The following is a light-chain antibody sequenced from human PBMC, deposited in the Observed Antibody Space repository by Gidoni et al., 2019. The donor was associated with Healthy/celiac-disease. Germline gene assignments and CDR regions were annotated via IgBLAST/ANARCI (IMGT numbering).Light chain of an antibody. J-gene: IGKJ1*01. CDR3: QQSYSTPSST. Sequence: DIQMTQSTSSLSASVGDSVTLTCRTSQTIRSYLNWYQQKPGNAPKHLIYAASSLQSGVPSMFSDSESVTDFTLTISNLQPKDFSTYYCQQSYSTPSSTFGQGTKVEIK. CDR1: QTIRSY. V-gene: IGKV1-39*01. CDR2: AAS.